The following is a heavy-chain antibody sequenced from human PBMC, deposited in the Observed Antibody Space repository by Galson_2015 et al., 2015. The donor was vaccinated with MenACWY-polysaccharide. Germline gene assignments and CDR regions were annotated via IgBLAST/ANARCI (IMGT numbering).Heavy chain of an antibody. CDR2: LSPTTGNT. J-gene: IGHJ4*02. Sequence: SLRLSCAGSGLTFSSYGMGWVRQAPGKGLEWVSGLSPTTGNTYYADSVRGRFTMSRDNSKNTLYLQMDSLRAEDTALYYCAKGAAHYGSGNYYDYWGQGTQVTVSS. D-gene: IGHD3-10*01. V-gene: IGHV3-23*01. CDR1: GLTFSSYG. CDR3: AKGAAHYGSGNYYDY.